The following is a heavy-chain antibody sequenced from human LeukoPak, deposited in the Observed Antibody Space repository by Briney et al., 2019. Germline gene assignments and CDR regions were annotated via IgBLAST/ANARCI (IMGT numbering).Heavy chain of an antibody. CDR3: ARKAPAVAGPAAYGMDA. V-gene: IGHV1-8*01. CDR2: MNPDSGNT. CDR1: GYTFTSYD. J-gene: IGHJ6*02. D-gene: IGHD6-19*01. Sequence: ASVKVSCKASGYTFTSYDINWVRQATGQGLEWMGCMNPDSGNTGYAQKFQGRVTMTRNNSISTAYMELSSLGSDDTAVYYCARKAPAVAGPAAYGMDAWGQGTTVTVSS.